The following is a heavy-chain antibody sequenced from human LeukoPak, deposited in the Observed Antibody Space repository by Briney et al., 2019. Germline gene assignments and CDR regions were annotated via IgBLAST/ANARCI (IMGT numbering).Heavy chain of an antibody. V-gene: IGHV4-34*01. CDR1: GGSFSGYY. D-gene: IGHD4-17*01. CDR2: INHSGST. J-gene: IGHJ5*02. CDR3: ARGEATVTANWFDP. Sequence: PSETLSLTCAVYGGSFSGYYWSWIRQPPGKGLEWIGEINHSGSTNYNPSLKSRVTISVDTSKNRFSLKLSSVTAADTAVYYCARGEATVTANWFDPWGQGTLVTVSS.